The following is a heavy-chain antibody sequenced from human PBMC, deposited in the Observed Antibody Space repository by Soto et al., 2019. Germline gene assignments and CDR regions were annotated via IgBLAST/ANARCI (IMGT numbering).Heavy chain of an antibody. J-gene: IGHJ4*02. CDR2: IKHSGST. Sequence: QVQLQQWGAGLLKPSETLSLTCAVYGGSFSGYYWSWIRQPPGKGLEWIGEIKHSGSTNYNPSLKSRVTISVDTSKNQFSLTLSSVTAPDMPLYYCSIAGVTRFFHYWGQGTLVTVSS. D-gene: IGHD3-10*01. V-gene: IGHV4-34*01. CDR3: SIAGVTRFFHY. CDR1: GGSFSGYY.